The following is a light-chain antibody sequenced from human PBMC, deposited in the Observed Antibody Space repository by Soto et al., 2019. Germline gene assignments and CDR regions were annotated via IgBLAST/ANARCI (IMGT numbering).Light chain of an antibody. Sequence: QSALTQPASVSGSPGQSITISCSGTSSDVGSYDLASWYQQHPGKAPKLIIYEGTKRPSGISNRFSGSNSGNTASLTISGLQAEDEADYFCCSYALDSTSLFGGGTKLTVL. V-gene: IGLV2-23*01. CDR2: EGT. CDR3: CSYALDSTSL. J-gene: IGLJ3*02. CDR1: SSDVGSYDL.